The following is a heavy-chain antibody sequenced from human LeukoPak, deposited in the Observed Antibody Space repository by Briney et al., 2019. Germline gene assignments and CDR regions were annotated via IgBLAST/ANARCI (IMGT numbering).Heavy chain of an antibody. CDR3: ATHPRPVGMDTFHKYYFDY. CDR1: GYIFSSYW. D-gene: IGHD5-24*01. V-gene: IGHV5-51*01. Sequence: GESLQISSQGSGYIFSSYWICWGRQLPGKGLEWMGIINPGDSDTRYSPSFQGQVTISADKSISTSSLQWSRLQASDTAMYYCATHPRPVGMDTFHKYYFDYWGEGRPVTVSS. J-gene: IGHJ4*02. CDR2: INPGDSDT.